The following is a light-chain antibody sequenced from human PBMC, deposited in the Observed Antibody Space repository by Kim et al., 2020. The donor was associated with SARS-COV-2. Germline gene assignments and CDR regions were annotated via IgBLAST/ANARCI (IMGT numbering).Light chain of an antibody. CDR2: QDK. V-gene: IGLV3-1*01. CDR3: QAWDSTSVV. J-gene: IGLJ2*01. CDR1: SLGDKY. Sequence: SYELTQPPSVSVSPGQTASITCSGESLGDKYVCWYQQKPGQSPVLVIYQDKKRPSGIPERFSGSNSGNTATLTISGTQAMDEADYYCQAWDSTSVVVGGGTTVTVL.